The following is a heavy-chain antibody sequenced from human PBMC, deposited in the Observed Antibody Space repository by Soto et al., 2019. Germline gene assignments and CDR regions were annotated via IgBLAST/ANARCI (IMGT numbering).Heavy chain of an antibody. D-gene: IGHD6-25*01. J-gene: IGHJ4*02. CDR2: IKQDGSEK. Sequence: EVQLVESGGGLVPSGGSLRLYCAGAGFTFSSYWMSWVRQAPGKGLEWVANIKQDGSEKYYVDSVNGRFTISRDNAKNSLYLQMHSLRVEDTAVYYCAREKRANGYFDYWGQGTLVAVSP. CDR1: GFTFSSYW. CDR3: AREKRANGYFDY. V-gene: IGHV3-7*01.